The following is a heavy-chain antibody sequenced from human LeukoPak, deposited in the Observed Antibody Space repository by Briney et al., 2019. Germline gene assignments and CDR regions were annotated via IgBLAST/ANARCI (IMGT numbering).Heavy chain of an antibody. CDR3: ARGPDGGRGAPFDY. CDR1: GFTVSSNY. J-gene: IGHJ4*02. V-gene: IGHV3-53*01. D-gene: IGHD3-16*01. Sequence: GGSLRLSCAASGFTVSSNYMSWVRQAPGKGLEWVSVIYSGGSTYYADSVKGRFTISRDNSKNTLYLQMNSLRAEDTAVYYCARGPDGGRGAPFDYWGQGTLVTVSS. CDR2: IYSGGST.